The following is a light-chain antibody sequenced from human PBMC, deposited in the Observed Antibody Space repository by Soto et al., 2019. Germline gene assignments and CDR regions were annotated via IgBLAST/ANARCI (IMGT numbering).Light chain of an antibody. CDR1: TSDVGTYDY. CDR3: SSYVGATTRV. J-gene: IGLJ1*01. CDR2: EVS. Sequence: QSVLTQPPSVSGSPGQSITISCTGTTSDVGTYDYVSWYQHQPGKAPKVMIYEVSNRPSGVSDRFSGSKSGNTASLTISGLQAEDEADYYCSSYVGATTRVFGTGTKLTVL. V-gene: IGLV2-14*01.